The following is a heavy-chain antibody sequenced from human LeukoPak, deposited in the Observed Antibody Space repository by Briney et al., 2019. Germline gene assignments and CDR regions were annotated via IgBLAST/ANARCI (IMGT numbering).Heavy chain of an antibody. J-gene: IGHJ5*02. CDR2: IYYSGST. V-gene: IGHV4-59*12. CDR1: GGSISSYY. CDR3: ARAPALIAAAGTLSP. D-gene: IGHD6-13*01. Sequence: PSETLSLTCTVSGGSISSYYWSWIRQPPGKGLEWIGYIYYSGSTNYNPSLKSRVTISVDTSKNQFSLKLSSVTAADTAVYYCARAPALIAAAGTLSPWGQGTLVTVSS.